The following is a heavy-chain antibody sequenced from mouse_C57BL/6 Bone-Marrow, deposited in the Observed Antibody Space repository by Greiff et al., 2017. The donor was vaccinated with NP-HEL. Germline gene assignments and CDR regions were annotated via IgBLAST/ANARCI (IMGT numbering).Heavy chain of an antibody. CDR2: ISDGGSYT. Sequence: EVHLVESGGGLVKPGGSLKLSCAASGFTFSSYAMSWVRQTPEKRLEWVATISDGGSYTYYPDNVKGRFTLSRDNAKNNPYLQMSHLKSEDTAMYYCARFITTALDYWGQGTTLTVSS. J-gene: IGHJ2*01. V-gene: IGHV5-4*01. CDR3: ARFITTALDY. CDR1: GFTFSSYA. D-gene: IGHD1-1*01.